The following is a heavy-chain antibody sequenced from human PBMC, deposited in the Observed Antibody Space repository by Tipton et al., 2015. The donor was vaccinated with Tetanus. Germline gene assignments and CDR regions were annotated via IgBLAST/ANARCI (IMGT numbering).Heavy chain of an antibody. D-gene: IGHD5-24*01. CDR3: ARGTDAYKCGNS. Sequence: TLSLTCAVYGGSFSRYYWSWIRQSPGKGLEWIGEIHPRGTTYYNPSLKSRVIISEDTSKNQFSLKLNSVTAADSALYFCARGTDAYKCGNSWGQGTLVTVSS. CDR2: IHPRGTT. J-gene: IGHJ5*01. CDR1: GGSFSRYY. V-gene: IGHV4-34*01.